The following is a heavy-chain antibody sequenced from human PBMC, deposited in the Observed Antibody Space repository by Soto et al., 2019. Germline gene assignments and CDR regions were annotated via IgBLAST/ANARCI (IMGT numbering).Heavy chain of an antibody. V-gene: IGHV7-4-1*01. CDR2: INTYTGTP. CDR3: ACGFWSGYYLYFFHGMGG. D-gene: IGHD3-3*01. J-gene: IGHJ6*02. CDR1: GYTFTSDA. Sequence: QVKLVQSGSELKKPGASVKVSCKASGYTFTSDAIYWVRQAPGQGLQWMGWINTYTGTPTYAQRFTGRFVFSLDTWCSAAYLQVCRLTADGTAVYYCACGFWSGYYLYFFHGMGGWGQGTTVTVPS.